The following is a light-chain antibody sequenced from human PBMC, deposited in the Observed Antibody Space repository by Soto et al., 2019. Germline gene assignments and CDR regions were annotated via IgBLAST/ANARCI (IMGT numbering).Light chain of an antibody. CDR2: GAS. CDR1: QSVSSN. CDR3: QHFRA. V-gene: IGKV3-15*01. Sequence: EIVMTQSPATLSVSPGERATLSCRASQSVSSNLAWYQQKPGQAPRLLIYGASTRATGIPARFSGSGSGTEFTLTISSLQSEDFVVYYCQHFRAFGQGTKVEIK. J-gene: IGKJ1*01.